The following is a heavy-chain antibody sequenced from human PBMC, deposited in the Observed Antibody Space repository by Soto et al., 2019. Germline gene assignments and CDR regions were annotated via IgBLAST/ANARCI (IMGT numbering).Heavy chain of an antibody. Sequence: QVQLRESGPGLVKPSQALYLTCTVSGGSISSGGYYWSWIRQHPGKGLEWIGYIYYSGSTYYNPSLKSRVTISVDTSKNQFSLKLSSVTAADTAVYYCARGITMVRGVILTPYFDYWGQGTLVTVSS. D-gene: IGHD3-10*01. CDR2: IYYSGST. CDR1: GGSISSGGYY. J-gene: IGHJ4*02. CDR3: ARGITMVRGVILTPYFDY. V-gene: IGHV4-31*03.